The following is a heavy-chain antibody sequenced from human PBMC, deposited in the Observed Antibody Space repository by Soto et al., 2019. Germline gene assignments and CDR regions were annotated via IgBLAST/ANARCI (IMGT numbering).Heavy chain of an antibody. CDR1: GGSISSGGYS. J-gene: IGHJ4*02. D-gene: IGHD6-6*01. V-gene: IGHV4-30-2*01. CDR3: AGGIAARPLGY. CDR2: IYHSGRT. Sequence: QLQLQESGSGLVKPSQTLSLTCAVSGGSISSGGYSWSWIRQPPGKGLEWIGYIYHSGRTYYNPSLKIRVTISVDRSKNQFSLKLSSVTAADTAVYYCAGGIAARPLGYWGQGTLVTVSS.